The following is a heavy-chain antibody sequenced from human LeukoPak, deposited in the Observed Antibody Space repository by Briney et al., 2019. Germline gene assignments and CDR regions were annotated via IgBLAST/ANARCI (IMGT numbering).Heavy chain of an antibody. Sequence: GGSLRLSCAASGFTFSSYWMTWVRQAPGKGLEWVANIKQDGSDKYYVASVKGRFTISRDNAKNSLYLQMNSLRAEDTAVYYCARGLTYYVYPYFDYWGQGTLVTVSS. V-gene: IGHV3-7*01. D-gene: IGHD3-22*01. J-gene: IGHJ4*02. CDR2: IKQDGSDK. CDR1: GFTFSSYW. CDR3: ARGLTYYVYPYFDY.